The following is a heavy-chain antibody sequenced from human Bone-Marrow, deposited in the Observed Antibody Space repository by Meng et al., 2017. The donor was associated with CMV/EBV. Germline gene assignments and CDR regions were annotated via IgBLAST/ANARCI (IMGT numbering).Heavy chain of an antibody. Sequence: ASVKVSCKASGYTFTGYYMHWVRQAPGQGLEWMEWINPNSGGTNYAQKFQGRVTMTRDTSISTAYMELSRLRSDDTAVYYCARDSAYCSSTSCYWYGMDVWGQGTTVTVSS. CDR1: GYTFTGYY. CDR3: ARDSAYCSSTSCYWYGMDV. V-gene: IGHV1-2*02. CDR2: INPNSGGT. D-gene: IGHD2-2*01. J-gene: IGHJ6*02.